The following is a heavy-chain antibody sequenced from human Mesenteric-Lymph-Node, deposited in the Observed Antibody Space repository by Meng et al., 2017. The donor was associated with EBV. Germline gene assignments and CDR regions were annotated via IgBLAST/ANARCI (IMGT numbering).Heavy chain of an antibody. CDR3: AREHSSGWYYLDN. V-gene: IGHV4-59*01. D-gene: IGHD6-19*01. Sequence: QVQLQESRPRLVKPSGTLSLTCTVSCGSISSYYWSWIRQPPGKGLEWIGYIYYSGSTNYNPSLKSRVTMSLDTSKNQISLKLSSVTAADTAVYYCAREHSSGWYYLDNWGQGTLVTVSS. CDR2: IYYSGST. J-gene: IGHJ4*02. CDR1: CGSISSYY.